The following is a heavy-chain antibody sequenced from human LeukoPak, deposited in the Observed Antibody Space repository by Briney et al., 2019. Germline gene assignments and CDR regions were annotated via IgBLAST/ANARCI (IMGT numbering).Heavy chain of an antibody. CDR1: GGFFSGYY. D-gene: IGHD2-15*01. Sequence: SETLSLTCAVYGGFFSGYYWSWIRQPPGKGLEWIGEINHSGSTNYNPSLKSRVTISVDTSKNQFSLKLSSVTAADTAVYYCARQGGYCSGGTCYPNWFDPWGQGTLVTVSS. CDR3: ARQGGYCSGGTCYPNWFDP. V-gene: IGHV4-34*01. J-gene: IGHJ5*02. CDR2: INHSGST.